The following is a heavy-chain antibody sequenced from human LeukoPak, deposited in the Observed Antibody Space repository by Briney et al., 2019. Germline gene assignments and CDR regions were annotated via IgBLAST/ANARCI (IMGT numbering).Heavy chain of an antibody. CDR3: ARDGRGAVAGFDY. CDR2: MSYDGRNE. J-gene: IGHJ4*02. V-gene: IGHV3-30*04. CDR1: GFTFSTYA. D-gene: IGHD6-19*01. Sequence: GRSLRLSCADSGFTFSTYAMHWVRQAPGKGLEWVAVMSYDGRNEYYADSVKGRFTISRDNAKNSLYLQMSSLRAEDMAVYYCARDGRGAVAGFDYWGQGTLVTVSS.